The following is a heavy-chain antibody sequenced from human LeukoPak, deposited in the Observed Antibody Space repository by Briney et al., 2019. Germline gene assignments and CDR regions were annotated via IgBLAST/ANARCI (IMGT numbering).Heavy chain of an antibody. CDR1: GYIFTGYW. Sequence: GASVKLSCKAFGYIFTGYWMHWVRQAPGQGREWVGWINPNSGATNYAQQFQGRVSLTSDTSINTAYMELSRTNSDDTAVYYCARDAGWYGFSDYWGQGTLATVSS. V-gene: IGHV1-2*02. D-gene: IGHD6-19*01. CDR3: ARDAGWYGFSDY. CDR2: INPNSGAT. J-gene: IGHJ4*02.